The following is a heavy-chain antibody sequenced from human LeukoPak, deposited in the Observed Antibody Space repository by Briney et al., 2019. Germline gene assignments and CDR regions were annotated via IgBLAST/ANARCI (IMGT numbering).Heavy chain of an antibody. CDR3: ARHPSSGFYSHVDY. D-gene: IGHD3-22*01. J-gene: IGHJ4*02. CDR1: GYSFNSFW. Sequence: GESLRISCKGSGYSFNSFWIGWVRQMPGKGLEWMGIIYPGDSDTRYSPSFQGQVTISADKSISTAYLQWSSLKASDTAMYFCARHPSSGFYSHVDYWGQGILVTVSS. CDR2: IYPGDSDT. V-gene: IGHV5-51*01.